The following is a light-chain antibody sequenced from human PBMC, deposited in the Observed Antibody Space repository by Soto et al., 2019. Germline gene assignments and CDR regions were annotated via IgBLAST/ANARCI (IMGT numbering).Light chain of an antibody. CDR1: QTVSSSF. CDR3: QQYGSSPGT. V-gene: IGKV3-20*01. J-gene: IGKJ1*01. CDR2: GAS. Sequence: EIVLTQSPGTLSWSPGEGATLSCRASQTVSSSFLAWYQQKAGQAPRLLIYGASSRATGIPDRFSGSGSGTDFTLTITRLEPEDFAVYYCQQYGSSPGTFGQGTKVEIK.